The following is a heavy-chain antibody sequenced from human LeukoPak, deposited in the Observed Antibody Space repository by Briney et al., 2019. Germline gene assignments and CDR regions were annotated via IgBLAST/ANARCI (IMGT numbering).Heavy chain of an antibody. Sequence: PSETLSLTCTVSGGSISSYYWRWLRQPPGKGLEWIGYIYYSGSTNYNPSLKSRVTISVDTSKHQSSLKLSSVTAADTAVYYCAGGFYDYVWGSYRPQGAFDIWGQGTMVTVSS. CDR3: AGGFYDYVWGSYRPQGAFDI. D-gene: IGHD3-16*02. CDR2: IYYSGST. J-gene: IGHJ3*02. V-gene: IGHV4-59*01. CDR1: GGSISSYY.